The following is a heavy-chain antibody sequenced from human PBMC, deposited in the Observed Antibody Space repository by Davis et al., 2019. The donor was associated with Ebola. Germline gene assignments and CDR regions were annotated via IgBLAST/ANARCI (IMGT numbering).Heavy chain of an antibody. Sequence: GESLKISCKGSGYSFTSYWISWVRQMPGKGLEWMGRIDPSDSYTNYSPSFQGHVTISADKSISTAYLQWSSLKASDTAMYYCASRPGYCSGGSCPANWFDPWGQGTLVTVSS. CDR1: GYSFTSYW. D-gene: IGHD2-15*01. V-gene: IGHV5-10-1*01. CDR3: ASRPGYCSGGSCPANWFDP. J-gene: IGHJ5*02. CDR2: IDPSDSYT.